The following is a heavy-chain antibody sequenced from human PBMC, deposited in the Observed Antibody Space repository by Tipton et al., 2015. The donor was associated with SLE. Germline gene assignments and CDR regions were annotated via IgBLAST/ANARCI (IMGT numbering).Heavy chain of an antibody. Sequence: TLSLTCTVSGGSISSSSYYWGWIRQPPGKGLEWIGIIYYSGSTYYNPSLKSRVTISVDTSKNQFSLKLSSVTAADTAMYYCARQEGDIVVVPAAISFDYWGQGTLVTVSS. CDR1: GGSISSSSYY. CDR3: ARQEGDIVVVPAAISFDY. V-gene: IGHV4-39*01. J-gene: IGHJ4*02. CDR2: IYYSGST. D-gene: IGHD2-2*02.